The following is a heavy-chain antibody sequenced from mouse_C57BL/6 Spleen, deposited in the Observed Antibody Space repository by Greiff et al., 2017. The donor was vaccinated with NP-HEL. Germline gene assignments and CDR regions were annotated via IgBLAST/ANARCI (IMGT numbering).Heavy chain of an antibody. V-gene: IGHV1-69*01. Sequence: QVQLQQPGAELVMPGASVKLSCKASGYTFPSYWMHWVKQWPGRGIGWIGEIDPSDRYLNYNRKFKGKSTWPVDKSSSTTYMQLSSLTFEDSAVYYCARGGEYDLDYWVQGTSLTVSS. D-gene: IGHD2-14*01. CDR1: GYTFPSYW. CDR3: ARGGEYDLDY. CDR2: IDPSDRYL. J-gene: IGHJ2*02.